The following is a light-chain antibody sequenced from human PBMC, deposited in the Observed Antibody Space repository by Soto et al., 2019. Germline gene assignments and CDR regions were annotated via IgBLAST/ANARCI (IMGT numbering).Light chain of an antibody. V-gene: IGKV1-39*01. CDR2: TAS. CDR1: ERIGSN. J-gene: IGKJ1*01. Sequence: DIQLTQSPSSLSASVGDTVSITCRATERIGSNLCWYQQKPGKAPALLIYTASTLQTGVPSRFSGSGYGTDFTLTISGLQPEDVATYFCQQTFVIPQTFGQGTKVDVK. CDR3: QQTFVIPQT.